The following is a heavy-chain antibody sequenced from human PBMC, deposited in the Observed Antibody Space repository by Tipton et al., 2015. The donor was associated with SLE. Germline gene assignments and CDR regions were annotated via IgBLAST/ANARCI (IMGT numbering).Heavy chain of an antibody. V-gene: IGHV4-4*02. CDR1: GVSISSGNW. CDR3: ARRPGGTGFDP. J-gene: IGHJ5*02. Sequence: SLRLSCDVSGVSISSGNWWNWVRQPPGKGLEWIGDIYYDGRTNYNPSLTSRFTISVDKTKNQVFLRLTSVTAADTAVYYCARRPGGTGFDPWGQGSPVIVSS. D-gene: IGHD6-13*01. CDR2: IYYDGRT.